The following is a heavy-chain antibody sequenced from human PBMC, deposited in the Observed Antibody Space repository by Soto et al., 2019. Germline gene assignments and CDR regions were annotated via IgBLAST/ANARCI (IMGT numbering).Heavy chain of an antibody. CDR1: GGSISSSSYY. CDR2: IYYSGNT. D-gene: IGHD4-17*01. J-gene: IGHJ4*02. Sequence: SETLSLTCAVSGGSISSSSYYWGWIRQPPGKGLEWIGSIYYSGNTYYNPSLKSRVTISVDTAKNQFSLKLSSVTAADTAVYYCARAMTTVTTIDYWGQGTLVTVSS. V-gene: IGHV4-39*01. CDR3: ARAMTTVTTIDY.